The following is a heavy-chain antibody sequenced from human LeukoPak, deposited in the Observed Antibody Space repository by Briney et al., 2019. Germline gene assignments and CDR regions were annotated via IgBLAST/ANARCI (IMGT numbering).Heavy chain of an antibody. V-gene: IGHV3-20*04. J-gene: IGHJ3*02. CDR1: GFNFDDYD. Sequence: PGGSLRLSCVGSGFNFDDYDLSWVRQAPGKGLEWVSGINWNGGSTVYADSVKGRFTISRDNAKNSLYMQMNSLRAEDTALYYCARVRVVWDFDDAFDIWGQGTMVTVSS. D-gene: IGHD1-26*01. CDR2: INWNGGST. CDR3: ARVRVVWDFDDAFDI.